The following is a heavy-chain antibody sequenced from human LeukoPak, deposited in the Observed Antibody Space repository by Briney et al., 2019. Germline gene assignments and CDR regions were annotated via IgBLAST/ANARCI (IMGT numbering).Heavy chain of an antibody. Sequence: GGSLRLSCAASGFTFSSYSMNWVRQAPGKGLEWVSSISSRGTYIYYADSLKGRLTISRDNAKNSLYLQMSSLRAEDTAVYYCARASAGFLEWSNNPFDYWGQGTLVTVSS. D-gene: IGHD3-3*01. CDR3: ARASAGFLEWSNNPFDY. J-gene: IGHJ4*02. CDR2: ISSRGTYI. CDR1: GFTFSSYS. V-gene: IGHV3-21*01.